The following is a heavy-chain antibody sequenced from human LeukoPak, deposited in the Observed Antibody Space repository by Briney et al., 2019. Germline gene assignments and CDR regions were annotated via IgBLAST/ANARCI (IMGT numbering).Heavy chain of an antibody. CDR2: IKQDGSEK. CDR1: GFTFSSYW. V-gene: IGHV3-7*03. D-gene: IGHD6-19*01. CDR3: AREFRYSSFYYYGMDV. Sequence: GGSPRFSCAASGFTFSSYWMHWVRQAPAKGLEWVANIKQDGSEKYYVDSVKGRFTISRHNAKNSLYLQMNILRAEDTAVYYCAREFRYSSFYYYGMDVWGQGTTVTVSS. J-gene: IGHJ6*02.